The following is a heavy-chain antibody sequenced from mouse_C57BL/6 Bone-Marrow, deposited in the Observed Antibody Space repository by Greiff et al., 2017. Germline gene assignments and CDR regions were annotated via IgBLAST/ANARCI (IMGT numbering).Heavy chain of an antibody. J-gene: IGHJ3*01. CDR1: GYAFSSSW. CDR2: IYPGDGDT. V-gene: IGHV1-82*01. Sequence: VKLMESGPELVKPGASVKISCKASGYAFSSSWMNWVKQRPGKGLEWIGRIYPGDGDTNYNGKFKGKATLAADKSSSPAYMQLSSLSSEDSAVYFCAPIYYDYNWGQGTLVTVSA. CDR3: APIYYDYN. D-gene: IGHD2-4*01.